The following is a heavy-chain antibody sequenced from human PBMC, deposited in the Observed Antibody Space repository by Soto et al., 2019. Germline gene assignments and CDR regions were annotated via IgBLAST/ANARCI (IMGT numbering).Heavy chain of an antibody. J-gene: IGHJ4*02. CDR2: ISSSGSTI. V-gene: IGHV3-11*01. D-gene: IGHD2-15*01. CDR3: ARMAAQIAY. CDR1: GFTFSDYD. Sequence: QVQLVESGGGLVQPGGSLRLSCAASGFTFSDYDMSWIRQAPGKGLEWVSYISSSGSTIYYADAVKGRFTISRDNAKNSLYMQMSRLRAEVTAVYYCARMAAQIAYWGQGTLVTVSS.